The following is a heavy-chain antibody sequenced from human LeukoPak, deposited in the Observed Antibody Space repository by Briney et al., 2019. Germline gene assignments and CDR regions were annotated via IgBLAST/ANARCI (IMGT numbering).Heavy chain of an antibody. V-gene: IGHV6-1*01. D-gene: IGHD3-3*01. Sequence: SQTLSLTCAISGDSVSSNSAAWNWIRQSPSRGLEWLGRTYYRSKWYNDYAVSVKSLITINPDTSKNQFSLQLNSVTPQDTAVYYCARGRGDFWSGYYTSYYYYYMDVWGKGTTVTVSS. J-gene: IGHJ6*03. CDR2: TYYRSKWYN. CDR3: ARGRGDFWSGYYTSYYYYYMDV. CDR1: GDSVSSNSAA.